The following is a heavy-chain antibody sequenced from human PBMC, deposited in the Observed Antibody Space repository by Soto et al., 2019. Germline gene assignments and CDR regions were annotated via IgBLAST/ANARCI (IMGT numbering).Heavy chain of an antibody. CDR1: GFTFSSYA. V-gene: IGHV3-23*01. CDR3: AKERNDFWSGTTGGFDP. J-gene: IGHJ5*02. Sequence: XGSLRLSCAVSGFTFSSYAMSWVRQAPGKGLDWVSGISGSGGSTYYAESVKGRFTISRDNPKKTVYVQMNSLRPEDTAIYYCAKERNDFWSGTTGGFDPWGQGLLVTVSS. D-gene: IGHD3-3*01. CDR2: ISGSGGST.